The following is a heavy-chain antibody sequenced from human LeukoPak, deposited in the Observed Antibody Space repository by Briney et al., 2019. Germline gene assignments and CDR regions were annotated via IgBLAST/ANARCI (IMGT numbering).Heavy chain of an antibody. CDR1: GFTISNYW. CDR2: IDLDGSKT. Sequence: GGSLRLSCAASGFTISNYWMTWVRQAPGKGLVWVSLIDLDGSKTYYADSVKGRFTISRDNAKNTLYLQMNSLRGDDTAVYYCARESRRAHDYWGQGNLVTVSS. J-gene: IGHJ4*02. V-gene: IGHV3-74*01. CDR3: ARESRRAHDY.